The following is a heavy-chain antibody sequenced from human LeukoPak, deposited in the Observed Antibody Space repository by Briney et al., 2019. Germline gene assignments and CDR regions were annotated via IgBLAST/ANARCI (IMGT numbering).Heavy chain of an antibody. J-gene: IGHJ6*02. CDR3: ARDRSSSWSYYYGMDV. CDR1: GGSISSYY. CDR2: IYYSGST. D-gene: IGHD6-13*01. Sequence: SETLSLTCTVSGGSISSYYWSWIRQPPGKGLEWIGYIYYSGSTNYNPSLKSRVTISVDTSKNQFSLKLSSVTAADTAVYYCARDRSSSWSYYYGMDVWGQGTTVTVTS. V-gene: IGHV4-59*12.